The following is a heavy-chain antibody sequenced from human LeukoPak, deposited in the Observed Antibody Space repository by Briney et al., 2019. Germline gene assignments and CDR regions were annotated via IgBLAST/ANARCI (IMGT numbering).Heavy chain of an antibody. J-gene: IGHJ5*02. CDR2: MNANSGNT. V-gene: IGHV1-8*01. CDR3: ARRKIRGRFNLIPYNRIDL. Sequence: ASVKVSCKASGYTCTSYGINWVRQATGPGLEWMGWMNANSGNTGYAQKFQGRVTMTRNTSISTAYMELSSLRSEDAAVHYCARRKIRGRFNLIPYNRIDLSGQGSLVTVS. D-gene: IGHD3-16*01. CDR1: GYTCTSYG.